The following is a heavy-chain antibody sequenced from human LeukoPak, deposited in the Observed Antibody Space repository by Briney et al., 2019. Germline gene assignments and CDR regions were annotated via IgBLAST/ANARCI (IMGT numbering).Heavy chain of an antibody. Sequence: ASVTVSCKASGYTFTSYGISWVRQAPGQGLEWMGWISAYNGNTNYAQKLQGRVTMTTDTSTSTAYMELRSLRSDDTAVYYCATSPCSGGSCYLDLPYYFDYWGQGTLVTVSS. D-gene: IGHD2-15*01. CDR2: ISAYNGNT. V-gene: IGHV1-18*01. J-gene: IGHJ4*02. CDR1: GYTFTSYG. CDR3: ATSPCSGGSCYLDLPYYFDY.